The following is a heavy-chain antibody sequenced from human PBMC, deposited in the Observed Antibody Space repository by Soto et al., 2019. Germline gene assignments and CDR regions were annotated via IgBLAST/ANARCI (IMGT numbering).Heavy chain of an antibody. V-gene: IGHV3-23*01. CDR3: AKALASVMLFGFFDY. CDR2: ISGGGDTI. D-gene: IGHD3-3*01. Sequence: GGSLRLSCATSGLSFASYAMSWGRQAPGKGLEWVSSISGGGDTIYYADSLKGRFTISRDNSKSTLYLQMNSLRAEDTAVYYCAKALASVMLFGFFDYCGQGPLVTVSS. J-gene: IGHJ4*02. CDR1: GLSFASYA.